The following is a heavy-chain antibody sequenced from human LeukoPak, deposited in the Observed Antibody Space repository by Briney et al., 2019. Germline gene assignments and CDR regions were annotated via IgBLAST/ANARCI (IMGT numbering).Heavy chain of an antibody. CDR3: AKCLGYSYGPSDY. D-gene: IGHD5-18*01. CDR2: IWYDGSNK. Sequence: GRSLRLSCAASGFTFSSYGMHWVRQAPGKGLEWGAVIWYDGSNKYYADSVKGRFTISRDNSKNTLYLQMNSLRAEDTAVYYCAKCLGYSYGPSDYWGQGTVVTVSS. J-gene: IGHJ4*02. V-gene: IGHV3-33*06. CDR1: GFTFSSYG.